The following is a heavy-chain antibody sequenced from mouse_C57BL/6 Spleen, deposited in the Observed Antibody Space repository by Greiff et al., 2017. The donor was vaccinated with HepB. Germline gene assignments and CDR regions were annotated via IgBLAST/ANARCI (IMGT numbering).Heavy chain of an antibody. Sequence: QVQLQQPGAELVRPGSSVKLSCKASGYTFTSYWMDWVKQRPGQGLEWIGNIYPSDSETHYNQKFKDKATLTVDKSSSTAYMQLSSLTSEDSAVYDCARRRLLRYFDVWGTGTTVTVSS. J-gene: IGHJ1*03. CDR1: GYTFTSYW. CDR2: IYPSDSET. D-gene: IGHD2-3*01. V-gene: IGHV1-61*01. CDR3: ARRRLLRYFDV.